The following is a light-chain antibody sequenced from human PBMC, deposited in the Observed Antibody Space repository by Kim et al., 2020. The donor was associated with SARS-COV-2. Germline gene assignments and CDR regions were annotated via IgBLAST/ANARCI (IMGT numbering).Light chain of an antibody. CDR1: SSNIGSNY. CDR2: RNN. V-gene: IGLV1-47*01. CDR3: AAWDDSLSGVV. Sequence: GQRVTISGSGASSNIGSNYVYWYQQLPGTAPKLLIYRNNRRPSGVPDRFSGSKSGTSASLAISGLRSEDEADYYCAAWDDSLSGVVFGGGTQLTVL. J-gene: IGLJ2*01.